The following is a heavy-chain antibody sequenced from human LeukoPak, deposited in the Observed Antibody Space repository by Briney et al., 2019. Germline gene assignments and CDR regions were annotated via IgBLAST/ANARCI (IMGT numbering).Heavy chain of an antibody. CDR1: GGTFSRFT. CDR3: AREWGLESSGYYYAY. Sequence: SVKVSCKASGGTFSRFTISWVRQAPGQGFEWMGGITPIFGTANFAQKFQGRVSITTDGSTSTAFMELSSLRSEDTAVYYCAREWGLESSGYYYAYWGQGALVTVSS. J-gene: IGHJ4*02. V-gene: IGHV1-69*05. D-gene: IGHD3-22*01. CDR2: ITPIFGTA.